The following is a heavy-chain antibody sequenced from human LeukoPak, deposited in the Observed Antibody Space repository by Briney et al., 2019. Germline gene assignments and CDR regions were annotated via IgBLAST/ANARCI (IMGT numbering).Heavy chain of an antibody. D-gene: IGHD3-16*01. V-gene: IGHV3-66*01. CDR3: ARDQMIGTFDI. CDR2: IYSGGNT. J-gene: IGHJ3*02. CDR1: GFTVTNNY. Sequence: GGSLRLSYAASGFTVTNNYMSLVRQAPGKGLEWVSVIYSGGNTYYADSVKGRFTISRDNSKNTLYPQMNSLRAEDTAVYYCARDQMIGTFDIWGQGTMVTVSS.